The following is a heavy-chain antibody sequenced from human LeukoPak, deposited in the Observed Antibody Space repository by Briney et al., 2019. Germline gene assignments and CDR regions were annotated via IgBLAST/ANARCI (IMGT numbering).Heavy chain of an antibody. Sequence: SQTLSLTCAISGDSVSSISVAWNWTRQSPSRGLEWLGRTYYRSKWYYEYAVSVKGRINISPDTPKNQFSLQLTSVTPEDTAVYYCSLARSEYHYGMDVWGQGTTVTVSS. V-gene: IGHV6-1*01. CDR3: SLARSEYHYGMDV. J-gene: IGHJ6*02. CDR1: GDSVSSISVA. CDR2: TYYRSKWYY.